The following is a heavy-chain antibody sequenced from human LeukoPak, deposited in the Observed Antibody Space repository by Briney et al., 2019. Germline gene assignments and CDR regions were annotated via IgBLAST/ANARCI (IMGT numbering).Heavy chain of an antibody. CDR3: ARAGRSYYYYMDV. CDR2: ISSSGSTI. J-gene: IGHJ6*03. Sequence: PGGSLRLSCAASRFTFSSYSMNWVRQAPGKGLEWVSSISSSGSTIYYADSVKGRFTISRDNAKNSLYLQMNSLRAEDTAVYYCARAGRSYYYYMDVWGKGTTVTVSS. D-gene: IGHD7-27*01. V-gene: IGHV3-48*04. CDR1: RFTFSSYS.